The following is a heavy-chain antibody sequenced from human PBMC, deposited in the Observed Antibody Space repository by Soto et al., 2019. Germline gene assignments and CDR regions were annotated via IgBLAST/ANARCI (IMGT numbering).Heavy chain of an antibody. V-gene: IGHV3-23*01. CDR3: AKEGGAYCSSTSCRPYYFDY. D-gene: IGHD2-2*01. Sequence: EVQLLESGGSLVQPGGSLRLSCAASGITFMSYAMSWVRQAPGKGLEWVSAFSVSGGSTYYADSVKGRFTISRDNSKNTLYLQMNSLTAEDTAVYYCAKEGGAYCSSTSCRPYYFDYWGQGALVTVSS. CDR1: GITFMSYA. J-gene: IGHJ4*02. CDR2: FSVSGGST.